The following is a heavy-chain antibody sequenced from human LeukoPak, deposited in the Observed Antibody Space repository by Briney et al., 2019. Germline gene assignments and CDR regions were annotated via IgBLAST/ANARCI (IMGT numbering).Heavy chain of an antibody. CDR1: GGSFSGYY. Sequence: NPSETLSLTCAVYGGSFSGYYWSWIRQPPGKGLEWIGEINHSGSTNYNPSLKSRVTISVDTSKNQFSLKLSSVTAADTAVYYCARGRSSSYWGQGTLVTVSS. CDR2: INHSGST. CDR3: ARGRSSSY. V-gene: IGHV4-34*01. D-gene: IGHD2-2*01. J-gene: IGHJ4*02.